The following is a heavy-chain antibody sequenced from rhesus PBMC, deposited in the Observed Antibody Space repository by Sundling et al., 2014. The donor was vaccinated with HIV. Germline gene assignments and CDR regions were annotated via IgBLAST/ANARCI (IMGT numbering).Heavy chain of an antibody. J-gene: IGHJ5-1*01. CDR1: GYSISRGYY. D-gene: IGHD3-9*01. CDR3: ARDEDDYGYYFDV. V-gene: IGHV4S2*01. CDR2: MYGNGGDT. Sequence: QVQLQESGPGLVKPSETLSLTCAVSGYSISRGYYWTWIRQAPGKGLEWLGRMYGNGGDTDYNPSLRSRLTFSIDTSKNQFSLKLSSVTAADTAVYYCARDEDDYGYYFDVWGPGVLVTVSS.